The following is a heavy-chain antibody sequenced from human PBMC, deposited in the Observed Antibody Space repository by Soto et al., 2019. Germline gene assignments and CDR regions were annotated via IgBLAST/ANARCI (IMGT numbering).Heavy chain of an antibody. J-gene: IGHJ5*02. CDR2: IYATGTT. Sequence: PSETLSLACTVSGASRSGVWWSGIRKSAGKGLEWVGRIYATGTTDYNPSLKSRVMMSVDTSKKQFSLKLRSVTAADTAVYYCLGHRTNPLRVWSPPWGQRTSVPVSP. CDR1: GASRSGVW. CDR3: LGHRTNPLRVWSPP. V-gene: IGHV4-4*07. D-gene: IGHD2-8*02.